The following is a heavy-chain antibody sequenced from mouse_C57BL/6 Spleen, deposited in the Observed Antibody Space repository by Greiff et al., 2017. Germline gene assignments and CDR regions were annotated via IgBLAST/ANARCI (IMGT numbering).Heavy chain of an antibody. CDR3: ARSYDYDEAWFAY. V-gene: IGHV3-1*01. CDR2: ISYSGST. Sequence: EVQLQESGPGMVKPSQSLSLTCTVTGYSITSGYDWHWIRHFPGNKPEWMGYISYSGSTNYNPSLKSRISITHDTSKNHFFLKLHSVTTEDTATYYCARSYDYDEAWFAYWGQGTLVTVSA. D-gene: IGHD2-4*01. CDR1: GYSITSGYD. J-gene: IGHJ3*01.